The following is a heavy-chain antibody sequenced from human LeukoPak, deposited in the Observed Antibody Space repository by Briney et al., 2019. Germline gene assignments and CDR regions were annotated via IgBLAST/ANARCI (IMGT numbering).Heavy chain of an antibody. Sequence: SETLSLTCTVSGASISSSTYYWGCIRQPPGKGLEWIGSIDHSGRPYYNPSLKSRVTIFLATSKNQFSLKLSSVTAADTAVYYCASGTAADYWGQGTLVTVSS. CDR1: GASISSSTYY. CDR2: IDHSGRP. V-gene: IGHV4-39*01. D-gene: IGHD2-21*02. CDR3: ASGTAADY. J-gene: IGHJ4*02.